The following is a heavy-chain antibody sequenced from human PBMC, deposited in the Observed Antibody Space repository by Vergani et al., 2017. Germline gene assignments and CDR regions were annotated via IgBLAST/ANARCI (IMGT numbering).Heavy chain of an antibody. CDR3: AKDVTADYDSSGYYYGFDY. V-gene: IGHV3-23*01. CDR2: ISGSGGST. D-gene: IGHD3-22*01. CDR1: GFTFSSSA. J-gene: IGHJ4*02. Sequence: EVQLLESGGGLVQPGGSLRPSCAASGFTFSSSAMSWVRQAPGKGLEWVSAISGSGGSTYYADSVKGRFTISRDNSKNTLYLQMNSLRAEDTAVYYCAKDVTADYDSSGYYYGFDYWGQGTLVTVSS.